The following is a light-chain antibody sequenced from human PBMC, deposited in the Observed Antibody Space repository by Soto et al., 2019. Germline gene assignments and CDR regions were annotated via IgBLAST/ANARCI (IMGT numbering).Light chain of an antibody. CDR3: CSCADTYTLLYV. CDR2: DVT. Sequence: QSVLTQPRSVSGSPGQSVTISCTGTSSDVGGYNYVSWYQQHPGRAPKLMIYDVTKRPSGVPDRFSGSKSGNTASLTISGLQAEDEADYYCCSCADTYTLLYVFGTGTKLTVL. CDR1: SSDVGGYNY. V-gene: IGLV2-11*01. J-gene: IGLJ1*01.